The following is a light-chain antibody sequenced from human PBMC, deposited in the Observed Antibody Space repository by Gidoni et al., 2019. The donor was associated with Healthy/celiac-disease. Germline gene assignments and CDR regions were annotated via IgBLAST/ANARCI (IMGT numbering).Light chain of an antibody. CDR1: KLGDKY. CDR2: QDS. Sequence: SYDLTHPPSVSVSPGQTASITCSEDKLGDKYACWYQQKPGQSPVLVIYQDSKRPPGIPKRFSGSNSGNTATLTISGTQAMDEADYYCQAWDSSTVVFGGGTKLTVL. CDR3: QAWDSSTVV. V-gene: IGLV3-1*01. J-gene: IGLJ2*01.